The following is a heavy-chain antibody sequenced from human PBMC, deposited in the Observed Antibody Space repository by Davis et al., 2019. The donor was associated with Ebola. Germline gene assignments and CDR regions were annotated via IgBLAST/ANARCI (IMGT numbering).Heavy chain of an antibody. J-gene: IGHJ4*02. V-gene: IGHV3-72*01. Sequence: GESLKISCEASGFTFSRYGMHWVRQAPGKVLEWVGRTRNKANSYTTEYAASVKGRFTISRDDSKNSQYLQMDSLKTEDTAVYYCARVSSYGYTSDDYWGQGTLVTVSS. CDR2: TRNKANSYTT. CDR3: ARVSSYGYTSDDY. D-gene: IGHD5-18*01. CDR1: GFTFSRYG.